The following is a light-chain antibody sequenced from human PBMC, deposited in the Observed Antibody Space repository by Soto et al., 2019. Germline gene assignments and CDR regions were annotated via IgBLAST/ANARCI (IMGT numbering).Light chain of an antibody. V-gene: IGKV1-9*01. CDR1: QGISSH. J-gene: IGKJ3*01. Sequence: DIQLTQSPSFVSASVGDRVTITCRASQGISSHLAWYPQKPGEAPKVLIYAASLLQSGVTSRFSGSGSGTEFTHSIVSLQSEYLATYYCRHPATLPRAFGPGTKVDVK. CDR3: RHPATLPRA. CDR2: AAS.